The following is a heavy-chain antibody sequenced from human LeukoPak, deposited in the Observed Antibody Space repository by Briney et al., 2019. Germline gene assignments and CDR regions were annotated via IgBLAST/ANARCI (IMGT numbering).Heavy chain of an antibody. D-gene: IGHD1-1*01. Sequence: PGGFLRLSCAASGFTFSSYWLSWVRQAPGKGLEWVANIKQDGSEKYYVDSVKGRFTISRDNAKNSLYLQMNSLRAEDTAVYYCTRSNWNAFDCWGQGTLVTVSS. CDR1: GFTFSSYW. CDR3: TRSNWNAFDC. V-gene: IGHV3-7*01. J-gene: IGHJ4*02. CDR2: IKQDGSEK.